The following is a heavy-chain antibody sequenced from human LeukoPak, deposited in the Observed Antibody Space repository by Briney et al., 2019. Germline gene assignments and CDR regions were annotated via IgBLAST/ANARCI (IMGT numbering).Heavy chain of an antibody. Sequence: ASVKVSCKASGYTFTSYGISWVRQAPGQGLEWMGWTSAYNGNTNYAQKLQGRVTMTTDTSTGTAYMELRSLRSDDTAVYYCARDTQPAMIVVNMGGYWGQGTLVTVSS. CDR3: ARDTQPAMIVVNMGGY. CDR1: GYTFTSYG. D-gene: IGHD3-22*01. J-gene: IGHJ4*02. V-gene: IGHV1-18*01. CDR2: TSAYNGNT.